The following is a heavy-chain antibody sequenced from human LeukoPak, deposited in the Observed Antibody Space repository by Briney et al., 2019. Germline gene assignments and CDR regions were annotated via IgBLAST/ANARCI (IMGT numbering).Heavy chain of an antibody. CDR3: ASGDLGYCSGGSCYGVFDY. CDR1: RGTFISYA. D-gene: IGHD2-15*01. CDR2: IIPIFGTA. V-gene: IGHV1-69*13. Sequence: SVKVSCKASRGTFISYAISWVRQAPGQGLEWMGGIIPIFGTANYAQKFQGRVTITADESTSTAYMELSSLRSEDTAVYYCASGDLGYCSGGSCYGVFDYWGQGTLVTVSS. J-gene: IGHJ4*02.